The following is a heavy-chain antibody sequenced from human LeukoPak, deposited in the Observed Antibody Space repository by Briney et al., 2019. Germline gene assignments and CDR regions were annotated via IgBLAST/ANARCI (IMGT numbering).Heavy chain of an antibody. V-gene: IGHV3-30*18. CDR1: GFTVGGNY. Sequence: GGSLRLPCAASGFTVGGNYMSWVRKAPGKGLEWVAVISYDGSNKYYADSVKGRFTISRDNSKNTLYLQMNSLRAEDTAVYYCAKETRLRNLRGNTADYFDYWGQGTLVTVSS. J-gene: IGHJ4*02. CDR2: ISYDGSNK. CDR3: AKETRLRNLRGNTADYFDY. D-gene: IGHD4-17*01.